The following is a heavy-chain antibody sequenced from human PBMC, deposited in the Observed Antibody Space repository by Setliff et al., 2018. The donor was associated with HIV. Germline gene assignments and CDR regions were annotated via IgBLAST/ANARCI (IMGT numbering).Heavy chain of an antibody. J-gene: IGHJ4*02. CDR3: AKDRYYDSSGSPFDY. CDR1: GFTFSDHY. D-gene: IGHD3-22*01. Sequence: GGSLRLSCAASGFTFSDHYMDWVRQAPGKGLEWVSAIGGSGFGTYYADSVKGRFTISRDNSKNTLYLQMNSLRAEDTAVYYCAKDRYYDSSGSPFDYWGQGTLVTVSS. V-gene: IGHV3-NL1*01. CDR2: IGGSGFGT.